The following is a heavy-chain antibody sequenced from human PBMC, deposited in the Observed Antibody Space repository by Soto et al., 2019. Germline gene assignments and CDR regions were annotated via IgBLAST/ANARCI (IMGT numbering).Heavy chain of an antibody. Sequence: QVQLQESGPGLVKPSETLSLTCTVSGCSVSSGSYYWSWLRQPPVKGLEWSGYIYYSGSTNYNPSITSRVTIAVDTSKNQFSLKLSSVHAADTAVYYCARDLGFDYWGQGTLVTVSS. CDR1: GCSVSSGSYY. CDR2: IYYSGST. CDR3: ARDLGFDY. J-gene: IGHJ4*02. V-gene: IGHV4-61*01.